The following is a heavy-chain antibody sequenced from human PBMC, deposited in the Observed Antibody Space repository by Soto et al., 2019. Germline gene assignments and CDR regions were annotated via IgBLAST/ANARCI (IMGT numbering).Heavy chain of an antibody. CDR3: ARGPDCSSTRCDPTAVDY. D-gene: IGHD2-2*01. J-gene: IGHJ4*02. V-gene: IGHV4-34*01. Sequence: QVQLQQWGAGLLKPSETLSLTCAVYGGSFSGYDWSWIRQPPGNGLEWIRAINHSGSTNYNPSLQSRVTIAVDTSKNQFSLRLSSVTAADTAVYSCARGPDCSSTRCDPTAVDYWGQGTLVTVSS. CDR2: INHSGST. CDR1: GGSFSGYD.